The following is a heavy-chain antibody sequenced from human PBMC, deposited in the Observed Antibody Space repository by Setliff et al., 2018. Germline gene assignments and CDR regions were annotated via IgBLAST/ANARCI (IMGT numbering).Heavy chain of an antibody. CDR2: IYYSGST. CDR3: ARYYYDSSGYSESDLGWCDP. D-gene: IGHD3-22*01. V-gene: IGHV4-38-2*02. Sequence: PSETLSLTCTVSGYSISSGYHWGWIRQPPGKGLEWIGSIYYSGSTYYNPSLKSRVTISVDTSKNQFSLKLSSVTALDTAVYYCARYYYDSSGYSESDLGWCDPWGQGTLVTVSS. CDR1: GYSISSGYH. J-gene: IGHJ5*02.